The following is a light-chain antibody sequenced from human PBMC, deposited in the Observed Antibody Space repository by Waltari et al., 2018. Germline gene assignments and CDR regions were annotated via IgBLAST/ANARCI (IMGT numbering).Light chain of an antibody. CDR3: GTWDSSLSGAV. CDR2: EDD. V-gene: IGLV1-51*02. J-gene: IGLJ7*01. CDR1: SSTIGNNY. Sequence: QSVLTQPPSVSAAPGQRVTLSCSGGSSTIGNNYVSWYRQFPGTAPKLLIYEDDERPSGIPGRFSGSKSGTSATLDITGLQAGDEADYYCGTWDSSLSGAVFGGGTHLTVL.